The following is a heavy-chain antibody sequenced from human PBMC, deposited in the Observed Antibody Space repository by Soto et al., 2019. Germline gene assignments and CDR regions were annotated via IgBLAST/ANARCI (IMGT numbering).Heavy chain of an antibody. J-gene: IGHJ4*02. Sequence: LRLSCAASGFTLTTYGMHWVRQAPGKGLEWVAAMSYDGTKEYYADSVKGRFTIPRDSSRNTLFLQLNSLRAEDTAVYYCAKEFGSTWIDHWGEGTLVTSPQ. CDR1: GFTLTTYG. CDR2: MSYDGTKE. CDR3: AKEFGSTWIDH. V-gene: IGHV3-30*18. D-gene: IGHD6-13*01.